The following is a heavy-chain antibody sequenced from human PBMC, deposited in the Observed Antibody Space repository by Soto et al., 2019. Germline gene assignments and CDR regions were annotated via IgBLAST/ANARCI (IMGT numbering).Heavy chain of an antibody. Sequence: ASVTVSCQASGYTFTSYTISWVRQAPGQGLEWMGRIIPILGIANYAQKFQGRVTITADKSTSTAYMELSSLRSEDTAVYYCARDGGIVVVPAAKENWFDPWGQGTLVTVSS. V-gene: IGHV1-69*04. D-gene: IGHD2-2*01. J-gene: IGHJ5*02. CDR1: GYTFTSYT. CDR3: ARDGGIVVVPAAKENWFDP. CDR2: IIPILGIA.